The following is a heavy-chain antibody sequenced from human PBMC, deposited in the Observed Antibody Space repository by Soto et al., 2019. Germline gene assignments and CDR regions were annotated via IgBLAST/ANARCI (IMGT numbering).Heavy chain of an antibody. D-gene: IGHD4-17*01. CDR1: GFTFSSYG. V-gene: IGHV3-30*18. Sequence: QVQLVESGGGVVQPGRSLRLSCAASGFTFSSYGMHWVRQAPGKGLEWVAVISYDGTNKYYAGSVKGRFTISRDNSKNSLYLQMNSLRAEDTAVYYCANAAGYYGGNAYYYHGTDVWGKGNKVTVSS. J-gene: IGHJ6*04. CDR3: ANAAGYYGGNAYYYHGTDV. CDR2: ISYDGTNK.